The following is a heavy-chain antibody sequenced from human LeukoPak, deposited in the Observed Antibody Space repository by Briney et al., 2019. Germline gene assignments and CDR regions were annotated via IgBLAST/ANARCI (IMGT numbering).Heavy chain of an antibody. D-gene: IGHD6-19*01. CDR3: VREGTTVALFDY. J-gene: IGHJ4*02. V-gene: IGHV3-7*01. CDR2: IKQDGSET. Sequence: QPGGSLRLSCAASGFIFSTYWMTWVRQAPGKGLEWLANIKQDGSETYYVDPVKGRFTISRDNAKNSLYLQMHSLRAEDTAVYYCVREGTTVALFDYWGQGSLVTVSS. CDR1: GFIFSTYW.